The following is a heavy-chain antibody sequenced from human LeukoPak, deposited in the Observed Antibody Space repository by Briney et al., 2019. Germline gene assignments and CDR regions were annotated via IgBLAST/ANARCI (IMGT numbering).Heavy chain of an antibody. Sequence: SQTLSLTCTVSGGSISSGDYYWSWIRQPPGKGLEWIGYIYYSGSTYYNPSLKSRVTISVDRSKNQFSLKLNSVTAADTAVYYCARVPWRLQYFDYWGQGTLVTVSS. CDR3: ARVPWRLQYFDY. V-gene: IGHV4-30-4*08. CDR1: GGSISSGDYY. D-gene: IGHD4-11*01. J-gene: IGHJ4*02. CDR2: IYYSGST.